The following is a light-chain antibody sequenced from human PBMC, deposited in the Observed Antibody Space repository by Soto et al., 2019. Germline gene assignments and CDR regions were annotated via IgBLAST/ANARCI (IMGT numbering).Light chain of an antibody. CDR2: DAS. CDR3: QQANSFPLT. Sequence: DIQMTQSPSSVSASVGDAVTMTCRASQAVSSWLAWYQQKPGKAPKVLIHDASKLESGVPSRFSGSGSGTDFTLTITNLQPEDFATYYCQQANSFPLTFGGGTKVDIK. V-gene: IGKV1-12*01. J-gene: IGKJ4*01. CDR1: QAVSSW.